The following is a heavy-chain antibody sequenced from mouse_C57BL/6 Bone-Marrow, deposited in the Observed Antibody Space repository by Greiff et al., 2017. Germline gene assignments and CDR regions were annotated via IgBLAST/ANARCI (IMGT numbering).Heavy chain of an antibody. CDR2: IYPGSGST. CDR3: ALTTVVAPYLYY. V-gene: IGHV1-55*01. Sequence: QVQLQQSGAELVKPGASVKMSCKASGYTFTSYWITWVKQRPGQGLEWIGDIYPGSGSTNYNEKFKSKATLTVDTSSSTAYMQLSSLTSEDSAVYYCALTTVVAPYLYYWGQGTTLTVSS. D-gene: IGHD1-1*01. CDR1: GYTFTSYW. J-gene: IGHJ2*01.